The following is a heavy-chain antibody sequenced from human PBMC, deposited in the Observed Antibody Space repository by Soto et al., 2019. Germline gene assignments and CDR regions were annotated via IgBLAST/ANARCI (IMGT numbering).Heavy chain of an antibody. Sequence: GASVKVSCKASGYTFTGYYMHWVRQAPGQGLEWMGWINPNSGGTNYAQKFQGWVTMTRDTSISTAYMELSRLRSDDTAVYYCARGGQYYDSSGYYSFDYWGQGTLVTVSS. CDR1: GYTFTGYY. D-gene: IGHD3-22*01. CDR2: INPNSGGT. J-gene: IGHJ4*02. CDR3: ARGGQYYDSSGYYSFDY. V-gene: IGHV1-2*04.